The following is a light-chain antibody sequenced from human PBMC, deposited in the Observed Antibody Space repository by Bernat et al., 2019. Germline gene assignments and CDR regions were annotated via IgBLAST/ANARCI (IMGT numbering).Light chain of an antibody. CDR2: DVS. CDR3: CSYAGSFNWL. V-gene: IGLV2-11*01. Sequence: QSALTQPRSVSGSPGQSVTISCTGTSRDVGTYKYVSWYQQHPGKAPKVMIYDVSNRPSGVPDRFSGSKSGNTASLTISGLQADDEADYYCCSYAGSFNWLFGGGTKVTVL. J-gene: IGLJ3*02. CDR1: SRDVGTYKY.